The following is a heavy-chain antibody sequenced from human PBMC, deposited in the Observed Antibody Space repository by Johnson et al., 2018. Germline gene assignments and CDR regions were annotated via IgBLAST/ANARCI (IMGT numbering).Heavy chain of an antibody. CDR2: IYPDDADT. V-gene: IGHV5-51*01. CDR1: GFAFSNYW. J-gene: IGHJ4*02. CDR3: LRQDQLTPFDY. Sequence: VQLVQSGAEVKKSGESLKISCKASGFAFSNYWIGWVRQMPGKGLEWMGIIYPDDADTVYNPSFQGQVTLSVDKSVFTAYLQFNSLKASYTAIYYCLRQDQLTPFDYWGQGTLVTVSS. D-gene: IGHD1-1*01.